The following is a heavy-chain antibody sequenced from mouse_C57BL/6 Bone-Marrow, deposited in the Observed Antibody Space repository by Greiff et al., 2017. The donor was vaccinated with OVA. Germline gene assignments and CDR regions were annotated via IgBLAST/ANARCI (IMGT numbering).Heavy chain of an antibody. V-gene: IGHV2-2*01. CDR2: IWSGGST. J-gene: IGHJ1*03. CDR3: ASTTVVGYWYFDV. CDR1: GFSLTSYG. Sequence: VKLMESGPGLVQPSQSLSITCTVSGFSLTSYGAHWVRQSPGKGLEWLGVIWSGGSTDYNAAFISRLSISKDNSKSQVFFKMNSLQADDTAIYYCASTTVVGYWYFDVWGTGTTVTVSS. D-gene: IGHD1-1*01.